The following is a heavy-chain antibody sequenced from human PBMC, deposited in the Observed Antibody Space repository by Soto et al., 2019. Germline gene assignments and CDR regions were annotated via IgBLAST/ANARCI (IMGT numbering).Heavy chain of an antibody. CDR1: GFTFSSYA. Sequence: QVQLVESGGGVVQPGRSLRLSCAASGFTFSSYAMHWVRQAPGKGLEWVAVISYDGSNKYYADSVKGRFTISRDNSKNTLYLQMNSLRAEDTAVYYCARDSGYFDYWGQGTLFTVSS. J-gene: IGHJ4*02. V-gene: IGHV3-30-3*01. CDR3: ARDSGYFDY. CDR2: ISYDGSNK.